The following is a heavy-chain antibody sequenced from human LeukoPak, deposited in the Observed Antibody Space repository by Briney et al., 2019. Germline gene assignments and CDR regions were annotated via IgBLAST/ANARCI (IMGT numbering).Heavy chain of an antibody. Sequence: PGRSLRLSCAASGFTFSSYGMHWVRQAPGKGLEWVALIWYDGSNKYYADSVKGRFTISRDNAKKSLFLEMNSLRVEDTAVYYCASPLVESGGNIYFGLWGRGTLVTVSS. J-gene: IGHJ2*01. CDR1: GFTFSSYG. V-gene: IGHV3-33*03. CDR3: ASPLVESGGNIYFGL. D-gene: IGHD4-23*01. CDR2: IWYDGSNK.